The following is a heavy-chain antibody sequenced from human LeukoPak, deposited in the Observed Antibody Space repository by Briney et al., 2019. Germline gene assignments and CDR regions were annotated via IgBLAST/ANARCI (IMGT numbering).Heavy chain of an antibody. CDR3: ARPGMVTRYYYYYGMDV. V-gene: IGHV1-46*01. CDR2: INPSGGST. J-gene: IGHJ6*02. CDR1: GYTFTSYY. D-gene: IGHD5-18*01. Sequence: ASVKVSCKASGYTFTSYYMHRVRQAPGQGLEWMGIINPSGGSTSYAQKFQGRVTMTRDTSTSTVYMELSSLRSEDTAVYYCARPGMVTRYYYYYGMDVWGQGTTVTVSS.